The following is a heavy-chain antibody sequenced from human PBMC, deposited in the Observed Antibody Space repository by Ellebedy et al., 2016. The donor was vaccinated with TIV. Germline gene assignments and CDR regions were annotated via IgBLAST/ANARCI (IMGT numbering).Heavy chain of an antibody. Sequence: GESLKISCAASGFTFSAYSLNWVRQVPGKGLEWVSSISSSRTYIYYADSVKGRFTIPRDNARNSLYLQMNSLRVEDTAVYYCARVNLHDYGDYLDFWGRGTLVTVSS. J-gene: IGHJ4*02. CDR3: ARVNLHDYGDYLDF. D-gene: IGHD4-17*01. CDR1: GFTFSAYS. V-gene: IGHV3-21*04. CDR2: ISSSRTYI.